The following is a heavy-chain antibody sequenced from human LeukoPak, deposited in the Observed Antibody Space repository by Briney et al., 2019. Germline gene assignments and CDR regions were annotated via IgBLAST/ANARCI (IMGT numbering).Heavy chain of an antibody. J-gene: IGHJ4*02. V-gene: IGHV1-18*01. CDR3: ARSIAADPADY. D-gene: IGHD6-6*01. CDR2: ISTYNGNT. CDR1: GYTFTSYG. Sequence: GASVKVSCKASGYTFTSYGISWVRQAPGQGLEWMGWISTYNGNTNYAQKLQGRVTMTTDTSTSTAYMELRSLRSDGTAVYYCARSIAADPADYWGQGTLVTVSS.